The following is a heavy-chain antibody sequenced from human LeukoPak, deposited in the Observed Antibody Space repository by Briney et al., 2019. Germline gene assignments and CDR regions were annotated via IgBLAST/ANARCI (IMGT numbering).Heavy chain of an antibody. Sequence: GGSLRLSCAASGFRFDSFYMGWIRQVPGKGLDYIALISASGAVPYYAESVKGRFTISRDNAKNSVSLQMNSLSADDTAIYYCARCLIVASEDYWGQGTQVTVSS. D-gene: IGHD3-22*01. CDR1: GFRFDSFY. V-gene: IGHV3-11*04. J-gene: IGHJ4*02. CDR2: ISASGAVP. CDR3: ARCLIVASEDY.